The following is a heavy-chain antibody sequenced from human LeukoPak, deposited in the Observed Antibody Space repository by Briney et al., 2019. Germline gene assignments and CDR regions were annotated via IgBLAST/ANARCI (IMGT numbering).Heavy chain of an antibody. J-gene: IGHJ4*02. CDR3: ASLVRRPYYFDY. Sequence: GASVKVSCKVSGYTLTELSMHWVRQAPGKGLEWMGGFDPEDGETIYAQKFQGRVTMTEDTSTDTAYMELSSLRSEDTAVYYCASLVRRPYYFDYWGQGTLVTVSS. CDR2: FDPEDGET. V-gene: IGHV1-24*01. D-gene: IGHD6-13*01. CDR1: GYTLTELS.